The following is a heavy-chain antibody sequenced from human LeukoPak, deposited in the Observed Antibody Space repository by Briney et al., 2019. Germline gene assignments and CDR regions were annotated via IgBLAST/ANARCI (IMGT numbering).Heavy chain of an antibody. CDR3: ARDAVVTL. V-gene: IGHV3-48*01. J-gene: IGHJ4*02. D-gene: IGHD2-21*02. Sequence: PGGSLRLSCAASGFTFSSYSMNWVRQAPGKGLEWVSYISSSSSTIYYADSVKGRFTISRDNAKSSLYLQMNSLRAEDTAVYYCARDAVVTLWGQGTLVTVSS. CDR2: ISSSSSTI. CDR1: GFTFSSYS.